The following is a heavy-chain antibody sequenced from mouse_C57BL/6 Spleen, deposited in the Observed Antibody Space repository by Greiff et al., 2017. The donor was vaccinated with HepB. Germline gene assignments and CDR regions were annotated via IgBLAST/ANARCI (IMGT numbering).Heavy chain of an antibody. CDR2: INPNNGGT. CDR3: AREGYYGSSDY. Sequence: SGYTFTDYYMNWVKQSHGKSLEWIGDINPNNGGTSYNQKFKGKATLTVDKSSSTAYMELRSLTSEDSAVYYCAREGYYGSSDYWGQGTTLTVSS. CDR1: GYTFTDYY. D-gene: IGHD1-1*01. J-gene: IGHJ2*01. V-gene: IGHV1-26*01.